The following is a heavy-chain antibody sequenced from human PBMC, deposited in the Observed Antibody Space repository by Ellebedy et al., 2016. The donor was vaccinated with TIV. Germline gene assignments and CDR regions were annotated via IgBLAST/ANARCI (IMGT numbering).Heavy chain of an antibody. CDR3: AKAREGAIPHPPYDY. J-gene: IGHJ4*02. V-gene: IGHV3-23*01. CDR1: GFTFSSYA. D-gene: IGHD1-26*01. Sequence: PGGSLRLSCAASGFTFSSYAMSWVRQAPGKGLEWVSAISGTGGSTYYADSVKGRFTISRDNFKNTLYLQMNSLRVEDTAVYYCAKAREGAIPHPPYDYWGQGTLVTVSS. CDR2: ISGTGGST.